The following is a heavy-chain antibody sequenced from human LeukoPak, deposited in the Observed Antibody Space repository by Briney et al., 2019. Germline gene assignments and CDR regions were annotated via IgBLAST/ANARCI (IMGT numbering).Heavy chain of an antibody. Sequence: GGSLRLSCAASGFTFSSYSMNWVRQAPGKGLEWVSSISSSSSYIYYADSVKGRFTISRDNAKNSLYLQMNSLRAEDTAVYYCTSDRKTYRVQNWFDPWGQGTLVTVSS. V-gene: IGHV3-21*01. CDR3: TSDRKTYRVQNWFDP. D-gene: IGHD4-11*01. J-gene: IGHJ5*02. CDR2: ISSSSSYI. CDR1: GFTFSSYS.